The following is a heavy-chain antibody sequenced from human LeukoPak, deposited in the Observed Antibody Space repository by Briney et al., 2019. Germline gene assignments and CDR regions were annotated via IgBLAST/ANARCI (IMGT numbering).Heavy chain of an antibody. J-gene: IGHJ6*02. CDR3: ARADCSSTSCYDYYYYGMDV. V-gene: IGHV3-48*01. CDR1: GFTFSSYS. CDR2: IIISSSTI. Sequence: GGSLRLSCAASGFTFSSYSMNWVRQAPGKGLEWVSYIIISSSTIYYADSVKGRFTISRDNARNSLYLQMNSLRAEDTAVYYCARADCSSTSCYDYYYYGMDVWGQGTTVTVSS. D-gene: IGHD2-2*01.